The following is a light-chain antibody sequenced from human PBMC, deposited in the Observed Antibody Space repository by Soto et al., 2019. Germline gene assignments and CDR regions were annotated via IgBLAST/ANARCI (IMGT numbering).Light chain of an antibody. V-gene: IGKV1-33*01. Sequence: DDPMTQSPSSLSASVGDRVTITCQTSQDISKHLSWYQQKPGKAPKLLICDASTLETGVPSRFSGSGSGAEFTFTITRLQPEDFATYYCQQYGDLPLTFGQGTRLE. CDR2: DAS. CDR1: QDISKH. CDR3: QQYGDLPLT. J-gene: IGKJ5*01.